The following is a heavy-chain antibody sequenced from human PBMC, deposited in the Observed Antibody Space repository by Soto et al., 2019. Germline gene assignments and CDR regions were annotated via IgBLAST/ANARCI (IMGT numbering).Heavy chain of an antibody. J-gene: IGHJ4*02. D-gene: IGHD2-8*02. CDR3: ARDKITGLFDY. CDR1: GGSFSGYS. V-gene: IGHV4-34*01. CDR2: INHTGST. Sequence: QVQLQQWGAGLLKPSETLSLTCAVYGGSFSGYSWTWIRHPPGTGLAWIGEINHTGSTNYNPSLKSRVTISVDTSKNQFSLMLTSVTAADPAVYYCARDKITGLFDYWGQGTLVTGSS.